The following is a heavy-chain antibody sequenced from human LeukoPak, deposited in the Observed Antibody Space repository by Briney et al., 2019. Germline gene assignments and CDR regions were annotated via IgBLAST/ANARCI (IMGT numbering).Heavy chain of an antibody. CDR1: GFTFSSYE. Sequence: GGSLRLSCAASGFTFSSYEMNWVRQAPGKGLEWVSYISSSGSTIYYADSVKGRFTISRDNAKNSLYLQMNSLRAEDTAVYYCARVGGSGSYYTSAVWYHGMDVWGKGTTVTVSS. V-gene: IGHV3-48*03. D-gene: IGHD3-10*01. J-gene: IGHJ6*04. CDR3: ARVGGSGSYYTSAVWYHGMDV. CDR2: ISSSGSTI.